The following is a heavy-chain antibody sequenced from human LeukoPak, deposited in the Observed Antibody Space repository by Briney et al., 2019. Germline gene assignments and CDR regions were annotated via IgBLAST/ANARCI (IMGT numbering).Heavy chain of an antibody. V-gene: IGHV3-23*01. D-gene: IGHD4-17*01. Sequence: GGSLRLSCAASGFSFNAYAMAWVRQAPAKGLEWVSTITVGGDTVYADSVKGRLTISRDNSKNSLYLQMNSLRAEDTAFYYCARVHGDYTRALFEYWGQGTLVTVSS. CDR3: ARVHGDYTRALFEY. CDR1: GFSFNAYA. J-gene: IGHJ4*02. CDR2: ITVGGDT.